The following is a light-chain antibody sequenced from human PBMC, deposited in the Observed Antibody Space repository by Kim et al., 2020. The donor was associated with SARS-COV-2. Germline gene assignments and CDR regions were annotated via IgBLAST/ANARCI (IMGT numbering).Light chain of an antibody. Sequence: ASVGDRVTITCRASQGISNYLAWYQQKPGKVPRLLIYAASTLQSGVPARFSGSGSGTDFTLTISSLQPEDVATYYCQKYNSAPQTFGGGTKVDIK. CDR2: AAS. J-gene: IGKJ4*01. CDR3: QKYNSAPQT. V-gene: IGKV1-27*01. CDR1: QGISNY.